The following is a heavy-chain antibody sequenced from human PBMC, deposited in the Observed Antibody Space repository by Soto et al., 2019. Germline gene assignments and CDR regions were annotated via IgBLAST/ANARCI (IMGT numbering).Heavy chain of an antibody. Sequence: SETLSLTCTVSGGSISSYYWSWIRQPPGKGLEWIGYIYYSGSTNYNPSLKSRVTISVDTSKNQFSLKLSSVTAADTAVYYCARIMVRGVIIPTDYYYYYMDVWGKGTTVTVSS. J-gene: IGHJ6*03. D-gene: IGHD3-10*01. CDR3: ARIMVRGVIIPTDYYYYYMDV. V-gene: IGHV4-59*08. CDR1: GGSISSYY. CDR2: IYYSGST.